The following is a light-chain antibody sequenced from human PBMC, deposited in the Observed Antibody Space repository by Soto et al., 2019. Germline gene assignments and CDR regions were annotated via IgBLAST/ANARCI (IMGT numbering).Light chain of an antibody. CDR3: QESYSFLWGT. J-gene: IGKJ1*01. V-gene: IGKV1-39*01. Sequence: DIQMTQSPSSLSASVGDRVTITCLTSQSISTSLNWYQQKAGKAPKLLIYGASTLQSGVPLRFSGSGSGTDFTLTISSLQREDFATYYCQESYSFLWGTCGQGTKVDIK. CDR2: GAS. CDR1: QSISTS.